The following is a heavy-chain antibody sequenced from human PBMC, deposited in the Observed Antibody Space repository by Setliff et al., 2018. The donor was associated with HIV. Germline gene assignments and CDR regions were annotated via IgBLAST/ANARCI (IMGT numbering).Heavy chain of an antibody. J-gene: IGHJ6*03. CDR1: GGSFSDYY. D-gene: IGHD6-13*01. V-gene: IGHV4-34*01. CDR3: AGGEVRSRYVSSRAPFYHYYYYMDV. Sequence: SETLSLTCAVYGGSFSDYYWTWIRQPPEKGLEWIGKINYSGSTDYNSSLRSRVTISVDTSKNQIPLQLTSVTAADTAVYYCAGGEVRSRYVSSRAPFYHYYYYMDVWGKGTTVTVSS. CDR2: INYSGST.